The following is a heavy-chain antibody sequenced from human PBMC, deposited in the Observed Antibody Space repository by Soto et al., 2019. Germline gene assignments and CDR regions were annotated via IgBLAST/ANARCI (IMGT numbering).Heavy chain of an antibody. V-gene: IGHV4-39*01. Sequence: SETLSLTCTVSGGSISSSSYYWGWIRQPPGKGLEWIGSVYYSGSTYYNPSLKSRVTISVDTSKNQFSLKLSSVTAADTAVYYCARRPRLGATTFDIWGQGTMVTVSS. CDR3: ARRPRLGATTFDI. J-gene: IGHJ3*02. CDR2: VYYSGST. D-gene: IGHD1-26*01. CDR1: GGSISSSSYY.